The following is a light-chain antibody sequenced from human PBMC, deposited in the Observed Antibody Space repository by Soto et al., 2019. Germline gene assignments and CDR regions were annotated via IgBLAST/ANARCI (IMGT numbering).Light chain of an antibody. CDR3: QQHDGRPTMT. J-gene: IGKJ5*01. V-gene: IGKV1-33*01. Sequence: DIQMTQSPGALASSVGGAGTITCRASQDIDNSLNWYQHQPGKAPKLLLYAVSFLETGVPSRFSGRGSGTVFSLTINSLQADDFATYYCQQHDGRPTMTFGQGTRLEIK. CDR2: AVS. CDR1: QDIDNS.